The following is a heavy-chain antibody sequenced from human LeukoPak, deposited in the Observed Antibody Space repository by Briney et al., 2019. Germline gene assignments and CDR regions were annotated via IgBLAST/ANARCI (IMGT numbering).Heavy chain of an antibody. Sequence: PGGSLRLSCAASGFTFSSYALHWVRQAPGKGLEYVSAISSNGGSTYYANSVKGRFTISRDNSKNTLYLQMGSLRAEDTAVYYCAKDLGSSGWYIDYWGQGTLVTVSS. CDR3: AKDLGSSGWYIDY. V-gene: IGHV3-64*01. CDR2: ISSNGGST. CDR1: GFTFSSYA. D-gene: IGHD6-19*01. J-gene: IGHJ4*02.